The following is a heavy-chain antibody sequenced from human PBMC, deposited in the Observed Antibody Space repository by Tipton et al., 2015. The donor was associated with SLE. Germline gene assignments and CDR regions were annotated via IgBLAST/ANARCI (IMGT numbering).Heavy chain of an antibody. Sequence: SLRLSCAASGFTFSTYAIHWVRQSPGKGLEWVAVISYDGSNRNYADSVKGRFTISRDNSKNTLYLQMNSLRTEDTAVYYCARDVLATWAFDIWDQGTMVTVSS. J-gene: IGHJ3*02. CDR1: GFTFSTYA. CDR3: ARDVLATWAFDI. D-gene: IGHD3-3*02. V-gene: IGHV3-30*04. CDR2: ISYDGSNR.